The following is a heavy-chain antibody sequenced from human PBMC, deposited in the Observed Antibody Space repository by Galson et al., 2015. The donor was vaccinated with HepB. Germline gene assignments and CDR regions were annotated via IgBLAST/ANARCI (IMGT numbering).Heavy chain of an antibody. D-gene: IGHD6-19*01. V-gene: IGHV3-23*01. CDR2: ISGNSGTI. Sequence: SLRLSCAASGFTFSSYAMTWVRQAPGKGLEWVSTISGNSGTIYYADSVKGRFTIFRDNFKNTLYLQMNNLRAEDAAVHYCARVRSGWYHSPWAFDIWGQGTVVTVSS. J-gene: IGHJ3*02. CDR3: ARVRSGWYHSPWAFDI. CDR1: GFTFSSYA.